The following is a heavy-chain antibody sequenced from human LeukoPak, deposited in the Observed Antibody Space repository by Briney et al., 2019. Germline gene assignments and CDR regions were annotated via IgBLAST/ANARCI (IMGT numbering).Heavy chain of an antibody. V-gene: IGHV1-2*06. CDR3: ARTLFLEWLLFDY. CDR2: INPNSGGT. CDR1: GYTFTGYY. D-gene: IGHD3-3*01. J-gene: IGHJ4*02. Sequence: ASVKVSCKASGYTFTGYYMHWVRQAPGQGLEWMGRINPNSGGTNYAQKFQGRVTMTSDTSISTAYMELSRLRSDDTAVYYCARTLFLEWLLFDYWGQGTLVTVSS.